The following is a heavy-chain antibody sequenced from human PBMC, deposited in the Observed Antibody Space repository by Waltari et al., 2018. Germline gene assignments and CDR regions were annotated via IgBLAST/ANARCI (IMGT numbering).Heavy chain of an antibody. CDR2: ISYSGST. D-gene: IGHD2-15*01. Sequence: QVQLQESGPGLVKPSQTLSLICSVSGGSVSGHFWTWIRQSPDKRLEWIGFISYSGSTNYNPSLKSRVTMSLDTSKNQFSLRLNSVTAADTAVYYCARGGRRFDYWGQGTLVTVSS. V-gene: IGHV4-59*02. CDR1: GGSVSGHF. J-gene: IGHJ4*02. CDR3: ARGGRRFDY.